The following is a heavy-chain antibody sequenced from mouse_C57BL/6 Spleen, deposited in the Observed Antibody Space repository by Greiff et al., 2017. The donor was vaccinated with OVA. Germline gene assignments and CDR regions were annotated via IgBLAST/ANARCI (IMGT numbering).Heavy chain of an antibody. V-gene: IGHV14-4*01. CDR3: TTDTTVVFDY. CDR1: GFNIKDDY. J-gene: IGHJ2*01. CDR2: IDPENGDT. D-gene: IGHD1-1*01. Sequence: VQLQQSGAELVRPGASVKLSCTASGFNIKDDYMHWVKQRPEQGLEWIGWIDPENGDTEYASKFQGKATITADTSSNTAYLQLSSLTSEDTAVYYCTTDTTVVFDYWGKGTTLTVSS.